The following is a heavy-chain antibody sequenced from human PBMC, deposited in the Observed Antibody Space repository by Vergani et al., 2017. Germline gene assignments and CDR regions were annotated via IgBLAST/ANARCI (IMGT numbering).Heavy chain of an antibody. D-gene: IGHD3-22*01. J-gene: IGHJ4*02. V-gene: IGHV3-23*01. CDR2: ISIDGGST. CDR1: GFTFSNSA. Sequence: EVHLLESGGGLVQSGGSLRLSCAASGFTFSNSAVSWVRQATGRGLAWVSTISIDGGSTYYADSVKGRFTISRDNSKNTLSLQLNSLTAEDTAIYYCAGPQGTSAYYYGGFDYWGQGILVTVSS. CDR3: AGPQGTSAYYYGGFDY.